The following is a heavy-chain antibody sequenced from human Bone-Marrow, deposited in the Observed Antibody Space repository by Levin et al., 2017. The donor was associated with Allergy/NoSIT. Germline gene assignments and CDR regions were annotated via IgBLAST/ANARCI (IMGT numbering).Heavy chain of an antibody. D-gene: IGHD7-27*01. J-gene: IGHJ4*02. V-gene: IGHV1-3*01. Sequence: GESLKISCKASGYTFTSYAMHWVRQAPGQRLEWMGWINAGNGNTKYSQKFQGRVTITRDTSASTAYMELSSLRSEDTAVYYCARAVTGGLDYWGQGTLVTVSS. CDR2: INAGNGNT. CDR3: ARAVTGGLDY. CDR1: GYTFTSYA.